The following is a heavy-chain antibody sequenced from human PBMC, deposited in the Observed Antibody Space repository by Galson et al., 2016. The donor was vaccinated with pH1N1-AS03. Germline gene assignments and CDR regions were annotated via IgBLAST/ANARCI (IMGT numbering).Heavy chain of an antibody. CDR1: GGTFSNYA. D-gene: IGHD3-22*01. V-gene: IGHV1-69*13. CDR2: IHPIFGTP. Sequence: SVKVSCKASGGTFSNYAISWMRQAPGQGLEWMGGIHPIFGTPSYAQKFRGRLTITADHSTSAAYTELTSLTSEDTTIYSCARDRHYDTSGRFYYESDHWGQGTLVIVSS. J-gene: IGHJ4*02. CDR3: ARDRHYDTSGRFYYESDH.